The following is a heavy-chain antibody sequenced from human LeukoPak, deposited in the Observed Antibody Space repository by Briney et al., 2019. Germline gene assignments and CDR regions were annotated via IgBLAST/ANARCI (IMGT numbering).Heavy chain of an antibody. CDR3: ARYHNGYDDY. V-gene: IGHV4-38-2*02. J-gene: IGHJ4*02. CDR2: IYHSGNT. D-gene: IGHD5-12*01. Sequence: SETLSLTCTVSGYSISSGYYWGWIRQPPGKGLEWIGSIYHSGNTYYNPSLKSRVTISVDTSKNQMSLKLTSVTAADTAVYYCARYHNGYDDYWGQGILVTVSS. CDR1: GYSISSGYY.